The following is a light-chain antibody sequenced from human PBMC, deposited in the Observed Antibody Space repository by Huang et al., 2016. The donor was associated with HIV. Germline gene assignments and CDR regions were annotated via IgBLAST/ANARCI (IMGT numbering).Light chain of an antibody. CDR3: QQSYSTPWT. J-gene: IGKJ1*01. CDR1: QSINSY. V-gene: IGKV1-39*01. Sequence: DIQMTQSPSSLSASVGDRVTITCRASQSINSYLNCYQHKPGKAPKLLIYAASSLQSGVPSRVSGSGSGTDFTLSISSLQPEDIATYCCQQSYSTPWTFGQGTKVEIK. CDR2: AAS.